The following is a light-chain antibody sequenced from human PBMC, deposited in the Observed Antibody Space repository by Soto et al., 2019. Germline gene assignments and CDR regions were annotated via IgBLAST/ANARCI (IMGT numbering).Light chain of an antibody. V-gene: IGKV1-12*01. CDR2: GAS. CDR1: QHLNNY. CDR3: QQANSFPYT. Sequence: DIQMTQAPSSVSASVGDRVTITCRASQHLNNYLAWYQQKPGEAPKLLIYGASTLQTGVPSRFRGSGSGTDFTLAISSLQPEDCATYYCQQANSFPYTFGQGTKLEIK. J-gene: IGKJ2*01.